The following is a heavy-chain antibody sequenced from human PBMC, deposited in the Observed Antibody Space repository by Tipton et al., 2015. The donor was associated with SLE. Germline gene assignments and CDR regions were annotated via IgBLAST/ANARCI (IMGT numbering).Heavy chain of an antibody. CDR3: ARPGIGGKDY. V-gene: IGHV4-59*08. D-gene: IGHD4-23*01. Sequence: TLSLTCTVSGGSIGSYYWGWIRQPPGKGLEWIVSIYYSGSTYYNPSLKSRVTISVDTSKNQFSLKLSSVTAADTAVYYCARPGIGGKDYWGQGTLVTVSS. CDR1: GGSIGSYY. CDR2: IYYSGST. J-gene: IGHJ4*02.